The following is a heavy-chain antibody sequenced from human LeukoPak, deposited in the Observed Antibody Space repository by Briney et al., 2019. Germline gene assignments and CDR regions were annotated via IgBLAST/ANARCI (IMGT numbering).Heavy chain of an antibody. Sequence: GRSLRLSCTASGFTFSSFGMHWVRQAPGKGLEWVTFIWSDGSSKYSADSLKGRFTISRDNSKNTLYLQMNSLRAEDTAVYYCARDRDHYGSGTYTPFDYWGQGTLVTVSS. CDR3: ARDRDHYGSGTYTPFDY. J-gene: IGHJ4*02. D-gene: IGHD3-10*01. V-gene: IGHV3-33*01. CDR2: IWSDGSSK. CDR1: GFTFSSFG.